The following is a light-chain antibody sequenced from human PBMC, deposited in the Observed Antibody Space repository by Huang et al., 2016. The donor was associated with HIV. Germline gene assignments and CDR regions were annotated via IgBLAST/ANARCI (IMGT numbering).Light chain of an antibody. CDR1: QRVSSSY. Sequence: EIVLTQSPGTLSLSPGERATLSCRASQRVSSSYLAWYQQKPGQAPMLLFYGASSRATGIPDRFSGSGSGTDFTLTISRLEPEDFAVYYCQQYDSSPWTFGQGTKMEIK. J-gene: IGKJ1*01. CDR3: QQYDSSPWT. CDR2: GAS. V-gene: IGKV3-20*01.